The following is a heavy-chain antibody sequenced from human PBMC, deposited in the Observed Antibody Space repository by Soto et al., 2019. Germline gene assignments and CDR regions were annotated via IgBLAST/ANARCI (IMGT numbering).Heavy chain of an antibody. CDR3: ARDHRGVGYCSGGSCYSRYGMDV. J-gene: IGHJ6*02. D-gene: IGHD2-15*01. CDR1: GFTFSSYG. Sequence: GGSLRLSCAASGFTFSSYGMHWVRQAPGKGLEWVAVIWYDGSNKYYADSVKGRFTISRDNSKNTLYLQMNSLRAEDTAVYYCARDHRGVGYCSGGSCYSRYGMDVWGQGTTVTVSS. V-gene: IGHV3-33*01. CDR2: IWYDGSNK.